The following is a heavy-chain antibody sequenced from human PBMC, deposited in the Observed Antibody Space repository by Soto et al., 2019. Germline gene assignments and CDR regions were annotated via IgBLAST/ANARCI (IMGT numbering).Heavy chain of an antibody. CDR2: INHSGST. J-gene: IGHJ5*02. CDR3: ARAQYYYGSGRSSNWFDP. Sequence: SETLSLTCAVYGGSFSGYYWSWIRQHPGKGLEWIGEINHSGSTNYNPSLKSRVTISVDTSKNQFSLKLSSVTAADTAVYYCARAQYYYGSGRSSNWFDPWGQGTLVTVS. D-gene: IGHD3-10*01. V-gene: IGHV4-34*01. CDR1: GGSFSGYY.